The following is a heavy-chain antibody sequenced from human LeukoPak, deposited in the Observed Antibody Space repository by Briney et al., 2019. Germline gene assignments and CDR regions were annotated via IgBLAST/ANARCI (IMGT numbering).Heavy chain of an antibody. CDR2: ISAYNDNT. CDR3: ARLDTAMVYWYFDL. V-gene: IGHV1-18*01. CDR1: GYTFSSYG. D-gene: IGHD5-18*01. J-gene: IGHJ2*01. Sequence: GASVKVSCKASGYTFSSYGISWVRQAPGQGLEWMGWISAYNDNTNYEQKFQGRVTMTTDASTSTGYMELRSLRSDDTAVYYCARLDTAMVYWYFDLWGRGTLVTVSS.